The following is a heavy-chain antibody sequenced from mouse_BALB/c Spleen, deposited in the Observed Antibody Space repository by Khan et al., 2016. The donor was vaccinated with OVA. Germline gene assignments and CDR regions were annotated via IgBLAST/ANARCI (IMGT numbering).Heavy chain of an antibody. D-gene: IGHD2-14*01. V-gene: IGHV1-4*01. J-gene: IGHJ3*01. CDR2: INPSNGYT. Sequence: QVQLQQSGAELARPGASVKMSCKASGYTFTSYTIHWIKLRPGQGLEWIGFINPSNGYTNYNQKFKDKATLTADKSSTTVYMQLSSLTSDDSAGYNWERDGTYQRNGGWFAYWGQGTLVTVSS. CDR1: GYTFTSYT. CDR3: ERDGTYQRNGGWFAY.